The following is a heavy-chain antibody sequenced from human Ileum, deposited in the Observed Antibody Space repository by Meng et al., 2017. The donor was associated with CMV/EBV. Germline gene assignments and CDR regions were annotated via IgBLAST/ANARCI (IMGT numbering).Heavy chain of an antibody. CDR3: ARAEDVWWNAVDRLGCAY. D-gene: IGHD2-21*01. V-gene: IGHV1-8*02. J-gene: IGHJ4*02. CDR2: MNPNSGTT. CDR1: FSSYD. Sequence: FSSYDINWVRQTTGQGLEWMGWMNPNSGTTGYAQRFQGRVTMTRNTSINTAYMELTSLTSEDTAVYYCARAEDVWWNAVDRLGCAYWGQGALVTVSS.